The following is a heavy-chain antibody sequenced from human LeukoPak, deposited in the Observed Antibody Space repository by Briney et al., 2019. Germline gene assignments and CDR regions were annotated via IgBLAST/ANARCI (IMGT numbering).Heavy chain of an antibody. J-gene: IGHJ5*02. CDR2: ISAYNGNT. V-gene: IGHV1-18*01. CDR3: ARDVDRIRGGWFDP. Sequence: ASVKVSCKASGYTFTSYGISWVRQAPGQGLEWMGWISAYNGNTNYAQKLQGRVTMTTDTSTITAYMEMRSLRSDDTAVYYCARDVDRIRGGWFDPWGQGTLVTVSS. CDR1: GYTFTSYG. D-gene: IGHD5-12*01.